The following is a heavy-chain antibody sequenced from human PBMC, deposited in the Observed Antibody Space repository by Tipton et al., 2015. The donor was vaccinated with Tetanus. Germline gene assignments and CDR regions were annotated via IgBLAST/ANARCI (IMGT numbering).Heavy chain of an antibody. D-gene: IGHD3-22*01. CDR3: ARDVGYYDSSGYADSFDI. V-gene: IGHV3-30*03. CDR1: GFTFTNYG. J-gene: IGHJ3*02. Sequence: SLRLSCAASGFTFTNYGMHWVRQAPGKGLEWVAVISNDGSNQHYAESVEGRFVISRDNSRNTVYLQMNNLRADDTAVYYCARDVGYYDSSGYADSFDIWGQGTMVTVSS. CDR2: ISNDGSNQ.